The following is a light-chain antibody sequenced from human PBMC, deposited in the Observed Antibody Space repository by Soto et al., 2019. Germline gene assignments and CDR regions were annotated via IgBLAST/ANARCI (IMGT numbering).Light chain of an antibody. CDR2: GTS. V-gene: IGKV3-20*01. J-gene: IGKJ1*01. CDR3: QQYDSIPPWT. CDR1: QTVGRSY. Sequence: EIVLTQSPGIMYLSPGERATFSCRASQTVGRSYLAWYQQKPGQAPRLLIFGTSTRATGIPDRFSGGGSGTDFTLTISRLDPEDYAVYFCQQYDSIPPWTFGQGTRVEVK.